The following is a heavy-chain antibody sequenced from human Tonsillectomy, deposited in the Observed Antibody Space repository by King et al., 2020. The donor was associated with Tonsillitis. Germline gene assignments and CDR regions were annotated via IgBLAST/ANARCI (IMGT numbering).Heavy chain of an antibody. CDR2: IYTSGST. D-gene: IGHD3-9*01. J-gene: IGHJ5*02. V-gene: IGHV4-61*02. Sequence: QLQESGPGLVKPSQTLSLTCTVSGGSISSGSYYWSWIRQPAGKGLEWIGRIYTSGSTNYNPSLESRVTMSVDTSKNQFSLKLSSVTAADTAVYYCAGGGDILTGGSLFDPWGQGTLVTVSS. CDR3: AGGGDILTGGSLFDP. CDR1: GGSISSGSYY.